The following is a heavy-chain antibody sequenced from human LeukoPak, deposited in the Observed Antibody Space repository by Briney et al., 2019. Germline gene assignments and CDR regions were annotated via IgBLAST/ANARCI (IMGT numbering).Heavy chain of an antibody. V-gene: IGHV3-7*01. Sequence: GRSLRLSCAASEFTFSSYWMHWVRQAPGKGLEWVANINQDGSEKYYVDSVEGRFTISRDNAKNSLYLQMNSLRAEDTAVYYCARGSGWVFDYWGQGTLVTVSS. J-gene: IGHJ4*02. CDR3: ARGSGWVFDY. D-gene: IGHD6-19*01. CDR2: INQDGSEK. CDR1: EFTFSSYW.